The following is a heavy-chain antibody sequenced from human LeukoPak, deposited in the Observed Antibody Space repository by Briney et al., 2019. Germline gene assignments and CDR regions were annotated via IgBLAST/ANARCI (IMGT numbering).Heavy chain of an antibody. CDR1: GGSSSSNY. CDR3: ARSYCNNTSCYRNAFDI. D-gene: IGHD2-2*02. V-gene: IGHV4-4*07. CDR2: MYVSGST. Sequence: PSETLSLTCTVSGGSSSSNYWSWIRQPAGKGLEWIGRMYVSGSTDYNPSLKSRVTMSVDTSKNQFSLQLNSVTAADTAVYYCARSYCNNTSCYRNAFDIWGQGTMVTVSS. J-gene: IGHJ3*02.